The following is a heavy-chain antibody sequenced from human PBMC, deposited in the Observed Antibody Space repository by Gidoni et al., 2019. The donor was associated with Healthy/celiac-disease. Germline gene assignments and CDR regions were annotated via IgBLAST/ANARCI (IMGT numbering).Heavy chain of an antibody. J-gene: IGHJ4*02. D-gene: IGHD6-19*01. Sequence: GFTFSSYAMRWVRKAPGKGREGVSAISGSGGSTYYADSVKGRFTISRDNSKNTLYLQMNSLRAEDTAVYYCAMGGWYFDYWGQGTLVTVSS. CDR2: ISGSGGST. CDR3: AMGGWYFDY. CDR1: GFTFSSYA. V-gene: IGHV3-23*01.